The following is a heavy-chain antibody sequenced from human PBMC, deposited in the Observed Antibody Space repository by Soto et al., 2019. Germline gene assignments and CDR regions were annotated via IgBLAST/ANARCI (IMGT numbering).Heavy chain of an antibody. CDR3: HGYGY. J-gene: IGHJ4*02. Sequence: GGSLRLSCAVSGFNVRANYMSWVRQAPGKGLEWVSVIYSGGTTYYADSVKGRFIISRDISKNTLYLQMNILRAEDTAVYYRHGYGYWGQGTLVTVSS. D-gene: IGHD5-12*01. V-gene: IGHV3-53*01. CDR2: IYSGGTT. CDR1: GFNVRANY.